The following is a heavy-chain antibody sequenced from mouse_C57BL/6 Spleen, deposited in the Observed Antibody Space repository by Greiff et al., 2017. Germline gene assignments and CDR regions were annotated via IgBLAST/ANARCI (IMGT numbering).Heavy chain of an antibody. V-gene: IGHV1-64*01. J-gene: IGHJ1*03. CDR2: IHPNSGST. CDR3: ARRDYYGSSNWYFDV. D-gene: IGHD1-1*01. Sequence: QVQLQQPGAELVKPGASVKLSCKASGYTFTSYWMHWVKQRPGQGLEWIGMIHPNSGSTNYNEKFKSKATLPVDKSSSTAYMQLSSLTSEDSAVYYCARRDYYGSSNWYFDVWGTGTTVTVSS. CDR1: GYTFTSYW.